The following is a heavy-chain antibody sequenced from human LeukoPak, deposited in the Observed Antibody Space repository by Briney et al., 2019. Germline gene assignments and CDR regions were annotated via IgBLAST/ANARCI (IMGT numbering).Heavy chain of an antibody. CDR1: GGTFSSYA. CDR2: IIPTLGIA. Sequence: GSSVKVSCKASGGTFSSYAISWVRQAPGQGLEWMGRIIPTLGIANYAQKFQGRVTITADKSTSTVYMELSSLRSEDTAVYYCASPSHDYGDYYFDYWGQGTLATVSS. J-gene: IGHJ4*02. D-gene: IGHD4-17*01. V-gene: IGHV1-69*04. CDR3: ASPSHDYGDYYFDY.